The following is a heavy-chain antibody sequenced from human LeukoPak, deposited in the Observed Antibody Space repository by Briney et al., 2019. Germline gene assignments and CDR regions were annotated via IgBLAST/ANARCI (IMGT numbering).Heavy chain of an antibody. J-gene: IGHJ4*02. D-gene: IGHD5-18*01. CDR1: GGSISSSSYY. Sequence: SETLSLTCTVSGGSISSSSYYWGWIRQPPGKGLEWIGSIYYSGSTYYNPSLKSRVTISVDTSKNQFSLKLSSVTAADTAVYYCARVPRGYSYGALLDYWGQGTLVTVSS. CDR3: ARVPRGYSYGALLDY. CDR2: IYYSGST. V-gene: IGHV4-39*07.